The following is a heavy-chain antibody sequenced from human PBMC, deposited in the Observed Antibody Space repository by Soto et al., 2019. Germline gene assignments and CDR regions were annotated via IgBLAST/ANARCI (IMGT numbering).Heavy chain of an antibody. J-gene: IGHJ4*02. Sequence: ASVKVSCKASGYTFTSYGISWVRQAPGQGLEWMGGITPYNGNTNYAQKLQGRVTITTDESTSTAYMELSSPRSEDTAVYYCARERNSGYDYHFDYCGQGTLVTVSS. V-gene: IGHV1-18*01. CDR1: GYTFTSYG. CDR2: ITPYNGNT. CDR3: ARERNSGYDYHFDY. D-gene: IGHD5-12*01.